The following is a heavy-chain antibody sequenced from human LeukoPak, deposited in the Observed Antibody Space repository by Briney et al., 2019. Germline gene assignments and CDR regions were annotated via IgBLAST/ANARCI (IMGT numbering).Heavy chain of an antibody. Sequence: PGGSLRLSCVASKFTFTNYWMTWDRQAPGKGLEWVANIKEDGTEKHYADSVKGRFTISRGNTENPVYLQMNSLRVEDTAVYFCAGGEGWTAEDWGQGTQVTVSS. V-gene: IGHV3-7*03. CDR1: KFTFTNYW. CDR3: AGGEGWTAED. CDR2: IKEDGTEK. J-gene: IGHJ4*02. D-gene: IGHD3/OR15-3a*01.